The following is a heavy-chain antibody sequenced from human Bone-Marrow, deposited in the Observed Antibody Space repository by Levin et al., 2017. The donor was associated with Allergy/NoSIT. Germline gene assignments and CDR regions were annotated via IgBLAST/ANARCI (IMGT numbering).Heavy chain of an antibody. J-gene: IGHJ5*01. CDR2: MNPQNGGT. Sequence: GESLKISCKAYGNTLNGKNMHWVRQAPGQGLEWMGWMNPQNGGTNYAQKFQGRVTMTSDTSIGTAYMELAGLTSADTAVYYCARGDGNSWFLSWGQGTLVIVSS. CDR3: ARGDGNSWFLS. CDR1: GNTLNGKN. V-gene: IGHV1-2*02.